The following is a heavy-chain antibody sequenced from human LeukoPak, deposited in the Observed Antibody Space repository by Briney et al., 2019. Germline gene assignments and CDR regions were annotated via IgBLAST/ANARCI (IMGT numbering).Heavy chain of an antibody. CDR3: AKGSLYYYDSGGYRYFDY. J-gene: IGHJ4*02. D-gene: IGHD3-22*01. CDR1: GFTFSSYA. Sequence: GGSLRLSCAASGFTFSSYAMSWFRQAPGKGLEWVSRVSGSGGSTYYADSVKGRFTISRDNSKNTLYLQMNSLRAEDTAVYYCAKGSLYYYDSGGYRYFDYWGQGTLVTVSS. CDR2: VSGSGGST. V-gene: IGHV3-23*01.